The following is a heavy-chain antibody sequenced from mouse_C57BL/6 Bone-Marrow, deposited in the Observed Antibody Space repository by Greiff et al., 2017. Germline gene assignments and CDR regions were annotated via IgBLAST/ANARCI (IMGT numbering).Heavy chain of an antibody. V-gene: IGHV14-4*01. Sequence: EVKLVESGAELVRPGASVKLSCTASGFNIKDDYMHWVKQRPEQGLEWIGWIDPENGDTEYASKFQGKATITADTSSNTAYLQLSSLTSEDTAVYYCTTDGYYTYAMDYWGQGTSVTVSS. CDR3: TTDGYYTYAMDY. CDR2: IDPENGDT. D-gene: IGHD2-3*01. J-gene: IGHJ4*01. CDR1: GFNIKDDY.